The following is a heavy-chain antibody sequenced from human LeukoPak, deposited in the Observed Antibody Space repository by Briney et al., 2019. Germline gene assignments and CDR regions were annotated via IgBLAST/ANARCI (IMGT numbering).Heavy chain of an antibody. V-gene: IGHV1-2*02. J-gene: IGHJ4*02. CDR2: INPNSGGT. CDR3: ARDSNWGPFDY. Sequence: ASVKVSCKASGYTFTDYYMHWVRQAPGQGLEWMGWINPNSGGTNYAQKFQGRVTMTRDTSISTAYMELSRLRSDDTAVYFCARDSNWGPFDYWGQGTLVTVSS. D-gene: IGHD7-27*01. CDR1: GYTFTDYY.